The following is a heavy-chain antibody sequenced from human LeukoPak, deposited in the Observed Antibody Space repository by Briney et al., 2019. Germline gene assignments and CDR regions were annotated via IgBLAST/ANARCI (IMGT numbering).Heavy chain of an antibody. D-gene: IGHD1-26*01. V-gene: IGHV3-33*06. Sequence: QPGRSLRLSCAASGFTFSSYGMHWVRQAPGKGLEWVAVIWYDGSNKYYADSVKGRFTISRDNSKNTLYLQMNSLRAEDAAVYYCAKDPRGSYSRDYYYYMDVWGKRTTVTVSS. J-gene: IGHJ6*03. CDR2: IWYDGSNK. CDR3: AKDPRGSYSRDYYYYMDV. CDR1: GFTFSSYG.